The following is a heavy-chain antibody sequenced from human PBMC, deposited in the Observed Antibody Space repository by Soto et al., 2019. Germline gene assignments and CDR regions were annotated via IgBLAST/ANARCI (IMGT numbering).Heavy chain of an antibody. CDR1: GASISSPTYY. V-gene: IGHV4-39*01. D-gene: IGHD1-1*01. CDR2: IYHSGTT. J-gene: IGHJ4*02. CDR3: ARPSYNSAPTHFAH. Sequence: QVQLQESGPGLVKPSETLSLTCTVSGASISSPTYYWGWVRQPPGRGLEWIGIIYHSGTTYYSPSLKSRVTISIEPSKNQFSLELNSVTAADTAVYYCARPSYNSAPTHFAHWGRGTLVAVSS.